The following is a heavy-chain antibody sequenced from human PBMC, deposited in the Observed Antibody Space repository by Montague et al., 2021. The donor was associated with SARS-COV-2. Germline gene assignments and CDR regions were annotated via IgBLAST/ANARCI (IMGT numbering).Heavy chain of an antibody. J-gene: IGHJ4*02. V-gene: IGHV3-30*04. Sequence: SLRLSCAAAGFTFSSYAMHWVRQAPSKGLEWVAGLSYDGDNKYYADSMKGRLTISRDNSKNTLYLQMNSLRAEDAAVYYCARDWGEVGSGWYTGLDYWGQGTLVTVSS. CDR1: GFTFSSYA. D-gene: IGHD6-19*01. CDR3: ARDWGEVGSGWYTGLDY. CDR2: LSYDGDNK.